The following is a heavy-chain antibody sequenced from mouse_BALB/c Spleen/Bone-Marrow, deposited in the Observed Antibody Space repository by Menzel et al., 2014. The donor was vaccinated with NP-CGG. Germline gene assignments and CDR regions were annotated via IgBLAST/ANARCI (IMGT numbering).Heavy chain of an antibody. J-gene: IGHJ4*01. CDR1: GYTFTNYW. D-gene: IGHD2-1*01. CDR2: INPSTGNT. V-gene: IGHV1-7*01. CDR3: ARGNYEAMDY. Sequence: VQLQQSGAELAKPGASVKMSCKASGYTFTNYWMHWVKQRPGQGLEWIGYINPSTGNTEYNQRFKDKATLTADKSSNTAFMQLSSLTSEDSAVYFCARGNYEAMDYWGQGTSVTVSS.